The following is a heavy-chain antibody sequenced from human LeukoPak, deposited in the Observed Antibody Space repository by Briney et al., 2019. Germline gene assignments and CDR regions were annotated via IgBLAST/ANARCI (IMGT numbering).Heavy chain of an antibody. D-gene: IGHD6-13*01. CDR1: GGSISSYY. V-gene: IGHV4-59*08. CDR3: ARRGAAGPEAFDY. Sequence: SETLSLTGSGSGGSISSYYWSWIRQPPGKGLEWSGYIYYSRSTKYNPSLKSQVTISVETSKNQFSLRLSSVTAADTAVYYCARRGAAGPEAFDYWGQGTLVTVSS. J-gene: IGHJ4*02. CDR2: IYYSRST.